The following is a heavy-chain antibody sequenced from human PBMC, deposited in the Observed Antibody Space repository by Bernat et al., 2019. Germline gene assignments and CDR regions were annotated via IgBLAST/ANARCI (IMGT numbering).Heavy chain of an antibody. CDR1: GFTFSSYA. Sequence: QVQLVESGGVVVQPGRSLRLSCAASGFTFSSYAMHWVRQAPGKGLEWVAVISYDGSNKYYADSVKGRFTISRDNSKNTLYLQMNSLRAEDTAVYYCARDRCSSTSCYIDYWGQGTLVTVSS. D-gene: IGHD2-2*02. V-gene: IGHV3-30*01. CDR2: ISYDGSNK. CDR3: ARDRCSSTSCYIDY. J-gene: IGHJ4*02.